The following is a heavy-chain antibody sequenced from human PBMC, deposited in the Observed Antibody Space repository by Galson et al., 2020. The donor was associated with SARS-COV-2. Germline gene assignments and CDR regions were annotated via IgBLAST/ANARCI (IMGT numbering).Heavy chain of an antibody. V-gene: IGHV3-21*01. J-gene: IGHJ4*02. D-gene: IGHD6-13*01. CDR1: GFTFSSYS. CDR3: ARDPGSWYGGFDY. Sequence: GESLKISCAASGFTFSSYSMNWVRPAPGKGLAWVSSISSSSSYIYYADSVKGRFTISRDNPKNPLYLQMNSLRPEDTAGYYCARDPGSWYGGFDYWGQGTLVTVYS. CDR2: ISSSSSYI.